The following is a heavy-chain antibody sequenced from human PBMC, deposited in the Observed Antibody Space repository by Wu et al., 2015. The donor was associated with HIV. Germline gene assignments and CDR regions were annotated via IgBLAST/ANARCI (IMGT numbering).Heavy chain of an antibody. CDR1: GGIFSSFV. CDR2: FIPMFNTT. D-gene: IGHD1-26*01. V-gene: IGHV1-69*05. Sequence: QVQLVQSGAEVKKPGSSVRVSCKASGGIFSSFVVSWVRQAPGQGLEWMGGFIPMFNTTNYTQSLQGRVTITTDESTGTAYMELSSLRSEDTAIYYCARLREPQEYFDYWGQGTLVTVSS. CDR3: ARLREPQEYFDY. J-gene: IGHJ4*02.